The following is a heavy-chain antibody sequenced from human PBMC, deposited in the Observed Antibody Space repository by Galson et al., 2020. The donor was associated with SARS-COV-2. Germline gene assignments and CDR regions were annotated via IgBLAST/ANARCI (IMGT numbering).Heavy chain of an antibody. D-gene: IGHD3-10*02. CDR2: INGDGSST. Sequence: WVSRINGDGSSTLYADSVKGRFTISRDNAKNTLYLEMNSLRVEDTAVYYCARITGAMLGWFDPWGQGTLVTVSS. V-gene: IGHV3-74*03. J-gene: IGHJ5*02. CDR3: ARITGAMLGWFDP.